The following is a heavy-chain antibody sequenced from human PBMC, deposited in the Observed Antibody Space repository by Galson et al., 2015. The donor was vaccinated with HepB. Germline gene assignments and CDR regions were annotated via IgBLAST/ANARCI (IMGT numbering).Heavy chain of an antibody. D-gene: IGHD3-3*01. CDR2: ISAYNGNT. CDR1: GYTSTNYG. V-gene: IGHV1-18*01. CDR3: ARDLYDFGDY. J-gene: IGHJ4*02. Sequence: SVKVSCKASGYTSTNYGVTWVRQAPGQGLEWMGWISAYNGNTNYAQKFQGRVTMTTDTSTSTAYMELRSLRSDDTAVYYCARDLYDFGDYWGQGTLVTVSS.